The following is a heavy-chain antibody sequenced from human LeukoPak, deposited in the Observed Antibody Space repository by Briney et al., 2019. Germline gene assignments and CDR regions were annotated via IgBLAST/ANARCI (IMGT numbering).Heavy chain of an antibody. CDR2: INPSGGST. CDR1: GYTFTSYY. CDR3: AREEEYYGSGSLNFDP. D-gene: IGHD3-10*01. V-gene: IGHV1-46*01. J-gene: IGHJ5*02. Sequence: ASVKVSCKASGYTFTSYYMHWVRQAPGQGLEWMGIINPSGGSTSYAQKFQGRVTMTRDMSTSTVYMELSSLRSEDTAVYYCAREEEYYGSGSLNFDPWGQGTLVTVSS.